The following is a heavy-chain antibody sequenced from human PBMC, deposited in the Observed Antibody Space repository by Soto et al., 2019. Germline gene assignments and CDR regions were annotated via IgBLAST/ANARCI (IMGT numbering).Heavy chain of an antibody. V-gene: IGHV2-70*01. CDR3: ARIRGGYSYGYWYCFDY. J-gene: IGHJ4*02. Sequence: SGPTLVNPTQTLTLTCTFSGFSLSTSGMCVSWIRQPPGKALEWLALIDWDDDKYYSTSLKTRLTISKDTSKNQVVLTMTNMDPVDTATYYCARIRGGYSYGYWYCFDYWGQGTLVTVSS. D-gene: IGHD5-18*01. CDR1: GFSLSTSGMC. CDR2: IDWDDDK.